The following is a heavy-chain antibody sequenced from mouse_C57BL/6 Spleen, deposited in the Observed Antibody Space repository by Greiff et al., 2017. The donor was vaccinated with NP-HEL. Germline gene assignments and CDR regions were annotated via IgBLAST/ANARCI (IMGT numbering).Heavy chain of an antibody. V-gene: IGHV1-82*01. Sequence: QVQLQQSGPELVKPGASVKISCKASGYAFSSSWMNWVKQRPGKGLEWIGRIYPGDGDTNYNGKFKGKATLTADKSSSTAYMQLSSLTSEDSAVYFCARKDVLWYFDVWGTGTTVTVSS. CDR3: ARKDVLWYFDV. J-gene: IGHJ1*03. CDR1: GYAFSSSW. CDR2: IYPGDGDT.